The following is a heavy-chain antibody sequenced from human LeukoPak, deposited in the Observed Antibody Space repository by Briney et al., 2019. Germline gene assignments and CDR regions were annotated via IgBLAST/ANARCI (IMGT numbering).Heavy chain of an antibody. V-gene: IGHV4-34*01. CDR1: GGSFSGYY. D-gene: IGHD3-22*01. CDR3: ASSDETKMAIYDSSGRSFDY. CDR2: INHSGST. J-gene: IGHJ4*02. Sequence: PSETLSLTCAVYGGSFSGYYWSWIRQPPGKGLEWIGEINHSGSTNYNPSLKSRVTISVDTSKNQFSLKLSSVTAADTAVYYCASSDETKMAIYDSSGRSFDYWGQGTLVTVSS.